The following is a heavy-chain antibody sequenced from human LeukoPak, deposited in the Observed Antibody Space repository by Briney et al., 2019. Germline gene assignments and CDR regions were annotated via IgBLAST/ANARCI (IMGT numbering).Heavy chain of an antibody. V-gene: IGHV6-1*01. J-gene: IGHJ5*02. CDR2: TYYRSKLYS. CDR3: ARDTSGP. Sequence: SQSLSLTCAICVDSVSSNSAAWDWSRQSPSRGLEWLGRTYYRSKLYSEDAVSEKSQITDNPDTSKNQFSLHLNSANPEDEAGYYCARDTSGPWGKGTLVTVSS. CDR1: VDSVSSNSAA. D-gene: IGHD1-14*01.